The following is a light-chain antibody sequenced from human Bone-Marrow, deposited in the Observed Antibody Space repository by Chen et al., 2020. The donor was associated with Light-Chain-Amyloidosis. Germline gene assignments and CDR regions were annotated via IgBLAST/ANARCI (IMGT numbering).Light chain of an antibody. CDR2: STN. CDR1: SGSVSASYY. J-gene: IGLJ3*02. Sequence: QTVVTQEPSFSVSHGGTVTRTCGLTSGSVSASYYPSWDQQTPGQAPRTLIYSTNSRSSGVPDRFSGSILGNKAALTSTGAQADDESDYYCVLYMGSGISVFGGGTKLTVL. V-gene: IGLV8-61*01. CDR3: VLYMGSGISV.